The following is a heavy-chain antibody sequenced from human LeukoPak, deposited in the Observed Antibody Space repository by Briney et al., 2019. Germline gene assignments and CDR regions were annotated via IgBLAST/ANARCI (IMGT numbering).Heavy chain of an antibody. Sequence: PGGSLRLSCSASGFIFSDYAMHWVRRAPGKGLEYVSGISDNGGSAYYADSVKGRFTISRDKSKNTLSLQMSSLRVDDTALYYCVKDPYGMDVWGQGTTVTVSS. CDR1: GFIFSDYA. V-gene: IGHV3-64D*09. CDR2: ISDNGGSA. CDR3: VKDPYGMDV. J-gene: IGHJ6*02.